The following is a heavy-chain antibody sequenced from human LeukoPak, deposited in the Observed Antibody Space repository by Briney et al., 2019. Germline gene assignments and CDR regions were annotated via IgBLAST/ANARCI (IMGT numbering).Heavy chain of an antibody. Sequence: GGSLRLSCAASGFTVSSNYMSWVRQAPGKGLEWVSVIYSGGSTYYADSVKGRFTISRDNSKNSLYLQMNSLRAEDTAVYYCARGAYDSGWFDYWGQGTLVTVSS. CDR1: GFTVSSNY. J-gene: IGHJ4*02. CDR3: ARGAYDSGWFDY. CDR2: IYSGGST. V-gene: IGHV3-66*01. D-gene: IGHD6-19*01.